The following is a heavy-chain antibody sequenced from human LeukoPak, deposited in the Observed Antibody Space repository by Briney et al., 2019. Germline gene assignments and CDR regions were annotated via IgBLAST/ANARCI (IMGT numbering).Heavy chain of an antibody. CDR2: IYSGGST. J-gene: IGHJ4*02. D-gene: IGHD6-13*01. CDR1: GFTVSSNY. CDR3: ASGIAAAGTQGDY. Sequence: GGSLRLSCAASGFTVSSNYMSWVRQAPGKGLEWVSVIYSGGSTYYADSVKGRFTISRDNSKNTLYLQMNSLRAEDTAVYYCASGIAAAGTQGDYWGQGTLVTVSS. V-gene: IGHV3-66*01.